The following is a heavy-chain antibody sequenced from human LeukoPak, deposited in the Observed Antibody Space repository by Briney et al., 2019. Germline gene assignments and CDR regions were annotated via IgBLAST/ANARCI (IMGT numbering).Heavy chain of an antibody. V-gene: IGHV5-51*01. CDR2: IYPGDSDT. Sequence: GESPKISCKGSGYSFTNYWIGWVRQMPGKGLEWMGIIYPGDSDTRYSPSFQGQVTISADKSTSTAYLQWSSLKASDSAMYYCAASTYGSGSYVAFDSWGQGTLVTVSS. CDR1: GYSFTNYW. CDR3: AASTYGSGSYVAFDS. D-gene: IGHD3-10*01. J-gene: IGHJ4*02.